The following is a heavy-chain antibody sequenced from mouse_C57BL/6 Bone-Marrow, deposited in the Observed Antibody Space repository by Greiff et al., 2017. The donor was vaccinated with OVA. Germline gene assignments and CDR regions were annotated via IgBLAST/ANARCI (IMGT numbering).Heavy chain of an antibody. D-gene: IGHD1-1*01. V-gene: IGHV5-6*02. CDR2: ISSGGSYT. Sequence: DVMLVESGGDLVKPGGSLKLSCAASGFTFSSYGMSWVRQTPDKRLEWVATISSGGSYTYYPDSVKGRFTISRDNAKNTLYLQMSSLKSEDTAMYYCARQGGSSSFAYWGQGTLVTVSA. CDR1: GFTFSSYG. CDR3: ARQGGSSSFAY. J-gene: IGHJ3*01.